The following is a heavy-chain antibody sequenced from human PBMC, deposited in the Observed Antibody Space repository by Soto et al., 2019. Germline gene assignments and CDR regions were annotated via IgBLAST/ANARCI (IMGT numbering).Heavy chain of an antibody. J-gene: IGHJ2*01. CDR3: ARSYSYGSYWYFDL. D-gene: IGHD5-18*01. V-gene: IGHV1-18*04. Sequence: ASVKVSCKASGYTFTAYYIHWVRQAPGQGPEWMVSVYNGNTNYAERLQGRVTMTTDTSTSTAYMEMWRLRSDDTAMYYCARSYSYGSYWYFDLWGRGTLVTVSS. CDR1: GYTFTAYY. CDR2: SVYNGNT.